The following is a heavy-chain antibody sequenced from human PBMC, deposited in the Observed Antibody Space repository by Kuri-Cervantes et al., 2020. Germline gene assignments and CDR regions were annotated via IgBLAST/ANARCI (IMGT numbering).Heavy chain of an antibody. J-gene: IGHJ4*02. CDR3: ARDPYGDHFDY. CDR1: GFTVSSYF. V-gene: IGHV3-66*01. Sequence: GESLKISCAVSGFTVSSYFMAWVRQAPGKGLECASVLFAGGSTYYADSVKGRFTISRDNAKNSLYLQMNSLRAEDTAVYYCARDPYGDHFDYWGQGTLVTVSS. D-gene: IGHD4-17*01. CDR2: LFAGGST.